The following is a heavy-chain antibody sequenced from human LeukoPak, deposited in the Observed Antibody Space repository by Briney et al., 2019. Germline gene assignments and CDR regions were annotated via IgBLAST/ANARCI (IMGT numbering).Heavy chain of an antibody. CDR1: RYTFTGYY. CDR2: INPNSGGT. CDR3: GGDTDPYGDCRLGDY. V-gene: IGHV1-2*02. D-gene: IGHD4-17*01. Sequence: ASVNVSCKPSRYTFTGYYMHWVRQAPGQGLEWMGWINPNSGGTNYAPKFQCRVTMTRDTSISTAYMELSRLRSDDTAVYYCGGDTDPYGDCRLGDYWGQGTLVTVSA. J-gene: IGHJ4*02.